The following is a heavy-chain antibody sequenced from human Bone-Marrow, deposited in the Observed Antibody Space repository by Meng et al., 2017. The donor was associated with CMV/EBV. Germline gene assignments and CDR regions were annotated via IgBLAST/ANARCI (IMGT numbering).Heavy chain of an antibody. CDR1: KYTFTGYY. Sequence: ASVKVSCKASKYTFTGYYMHWVRQAPGQGLEWMGWINPNSGGTNYAQKFQGRVTMTRDTSISTAYMELSRLRSDDTAVYYCARDLDIVVVGGVNYWGQGTLVTVSS. D-gene: IGHD2-2*03. CDR2: INPNSGGT. J-gene: IGHJ4*02. V-gene: IGHV1-2*02. CDR3: ARDLDIVVVGGVNY.